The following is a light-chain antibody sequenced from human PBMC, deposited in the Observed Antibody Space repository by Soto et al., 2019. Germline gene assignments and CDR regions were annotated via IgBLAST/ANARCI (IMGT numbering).Light chain of an antibody. Sequence: QSVLTQPASVSGSPGQSITISCTGTSSDVGGYNYVSWYQQHPGKAPKLMIYEVSNRPSGVSNRFSGSKSGNTASLTISGLQAEDEADYYCSSYTSSPSYVFGTGTRSPS. CDR2: EVS. CDR3: SSYTSSPSYV. J-gene: IGLJ1*01. V-gene: IGLV2-14*01. CDR1: SSDVGGYNY.